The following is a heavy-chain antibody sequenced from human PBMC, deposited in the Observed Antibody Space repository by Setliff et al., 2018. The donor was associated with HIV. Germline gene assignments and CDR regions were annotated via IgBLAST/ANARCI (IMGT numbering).Heavy chain of an antibody. CDR3: ARGVGEYYNFWSGYPAWYFDL. V-gene: IGHV4-59*01. CDR1: GGSISSYY. Sequence: SETLSLTCTVSGGSISSYYWSWIRQPPGKGLAWIGYIYYSGSTNYNPSLKSRVTISVDTSKNQFSLKLSSVTAADTAVYYCARGVGEYYNFWSGYPAWYFDLWGRGTLVTVS. J-gene: IGHJ2*01. CDR2: IYYSGST. D-gene: IGHD3-3*01.